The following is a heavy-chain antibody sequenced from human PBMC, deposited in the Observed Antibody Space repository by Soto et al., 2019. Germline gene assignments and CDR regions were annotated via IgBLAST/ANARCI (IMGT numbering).Heavy chain of an antibody. CDR3: ARGTMVRGVMYGMDV. J-gene: IGHJ6*02. CDR2: ISSSSSYI. V-gene: IGHV3-21*01. CDR1: GFTFSSYS. Sequence: NPGGSLRLSCAASGFTFSSYSMNWVRQAPGKGLEWVSSISSSSSYIYYADSVKGRFTISRDNAKNSLYLQMNSLRAEDTAVYYCARGTMVRGVMYGMDVWGQGTTVTVPS. D-gene: IGHD3-10*01.